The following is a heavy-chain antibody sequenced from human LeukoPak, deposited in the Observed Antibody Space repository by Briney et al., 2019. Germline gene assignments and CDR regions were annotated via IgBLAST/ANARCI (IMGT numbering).Heavy chain of an antibody. V-gene: IGHV1-18*01. CDR1: GYTFTSYG. CDR2: ISAYNGNT. J-gene: IGHJ6*02. D-gene: IGHD6-13*01. CDR3: AKAASSSWPSYYYGMDV. Sequence: SVKVSCKASGYTFTSYGISWVRQAPGQGLEWMGWISAYNGNTNYAQKLQGRVTMTTDTSTSTAYMELRSLRSDDTAVYYCAKAASSSWPSYYYGMDVWGQGTTVTVSS.